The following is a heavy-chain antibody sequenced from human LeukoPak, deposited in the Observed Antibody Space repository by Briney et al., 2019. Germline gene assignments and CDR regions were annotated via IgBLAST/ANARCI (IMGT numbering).Heavy chain of an antibody. CDR3: ARAERITIFGMVISTFDY. CDR1: GYTFTGYY. CDR2: INPNSGGT. Sequence: GASVKVSCKASGYTFTGYYMHWVRQAPGQGLEWMGWINPNSGGTNYAQKFQGRVTMTRDTSISTAYMELSRLRSDDTAVYYCARAERITIFGMVISTFDYWGQGTLVTVSS. D-gene: IGHD3-3*01. V-gene: IGHV1-2*02. J-gene: IGHJ4*02.